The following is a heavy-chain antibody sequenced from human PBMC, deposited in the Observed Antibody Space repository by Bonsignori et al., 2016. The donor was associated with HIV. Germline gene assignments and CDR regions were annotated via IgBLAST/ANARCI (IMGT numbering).Heavy chain of an antibody. CDR3: ARGGSSSWRRDYYYYYMDV. CDR2: IYYSGST. V-gene: IGHV4-59*01. J-gene: IGHJ6*03. Sequence: WIRQPPGKGLEWIGYIYYSGSTNYNPSLKSRVTISVDTSKNQFSLKLSSVTAADTAVYYCARGGSSSWRRDYYYYYMDVWGKGTTVTVSS. D-gene: IGHD6-13*01.